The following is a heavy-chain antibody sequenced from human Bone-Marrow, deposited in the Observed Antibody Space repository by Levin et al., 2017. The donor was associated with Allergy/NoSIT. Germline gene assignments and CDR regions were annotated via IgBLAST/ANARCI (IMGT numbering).Heavy chain of an antibody. D-gene: IGHD6-19*01. CDR1: GYSFSSFW. J-gene: IGHJ6*02. V-gene: IGHV5-51*01. CDR2: IYPGDSDT. Sequence: GESLKISCTGSGYSFSSFWIVWVRQMPGQGLEWMGLIYPGDSDTRYSPSFQGQVTMSTDKSVNTVYLEWSSLRASDTALYYCARHGGSGWYLNAFYGLDVWGQGTTVIVSS. CDR3: ARHGGSGWYLNAFYGLDV.